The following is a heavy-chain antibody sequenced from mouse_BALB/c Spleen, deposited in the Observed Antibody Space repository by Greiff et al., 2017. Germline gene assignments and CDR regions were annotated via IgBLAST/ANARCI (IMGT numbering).Heavy chain of an antibody. CDR2: INPSNGRT. D-gene: IGHD1-1*01. CDR1: GYTFTSYW. V-gene: IGHV1S81*02. CDR3: AKRGDSSSYAYAIDY. J-gene: IGHJ4*01. Sequence: QVQLQQPGAELVKPGASVKLSCKASGYTFTSYWMHWVKQRPGQGLEWIGEINPSNGRTNYNEKFKSKATLTVDKSSSTAYMQLSSLTSEDSAVYYCAKRGDSSSYAYAIDYWGQGTSVTVSS.